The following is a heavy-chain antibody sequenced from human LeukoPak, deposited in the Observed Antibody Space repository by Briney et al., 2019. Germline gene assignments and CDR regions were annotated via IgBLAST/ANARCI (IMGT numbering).Heavy chain of an antibody. Sequence: GGSLRLSCEASGFTFSSYAMHWVRQAPGKGLEWVAVISYDGSNKYYADSVKGRFTISRDNSKNTLYLQMNSLRAEDTAVYYCARGGYEAFGYYYGMDVWGQGTTVTVSS. CDR3: ARGGYEAFGYYYGMDV. V-gene: IGHV3-30-3*01. CDR2: ISYDGSNK. CDR1: GFTFSSYA. D-gene: IGHD5-12*01. J-gene: IGHJ6*02.